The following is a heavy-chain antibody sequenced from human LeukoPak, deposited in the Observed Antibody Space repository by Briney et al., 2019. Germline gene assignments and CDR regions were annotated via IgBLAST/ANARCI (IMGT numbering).Heavy chain of an antibody. D-gene: IGHD2-15*01. V-gene: IGHV4-31*03. CDR3: ARDGVAATQSGMDV. J-gene: IGHJ6*04. CDR2: IYYSGSA. CDR1: GGSISSGGYY. Sequence: SQTLSLTCTVSGGSISSGGYYWSWIRQHPGKGLEWFGYIYYSGSAYYNPSLKSRVTISVDTSKNQFSLKLSSVTAADTAVYYCARDGVAATQSGMDVWGKGTTVTVSS.